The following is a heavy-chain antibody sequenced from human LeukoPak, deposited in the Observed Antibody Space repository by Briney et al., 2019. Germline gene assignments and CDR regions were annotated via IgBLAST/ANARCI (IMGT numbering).Heavy chain of an antibody. D-gene: IGHD3-3*01. Sequence: KVSSKASGGTFSSYAISWVRQAPGQGLEWMGGIIPIFGTANYAQKFQGRVTITTDESTSTAYMELSSLRSEDTAVYYCASSSIGLTIGYYYYYMDVWGKGTTVTVSS. CDR3: ASSSIGLTIGYYYYYMDV. V-gene: IGHV1-69*05. CDR2: IIPIFGTA. J-gene: IGHJ6*03. CDR1: GGTFSSYA.